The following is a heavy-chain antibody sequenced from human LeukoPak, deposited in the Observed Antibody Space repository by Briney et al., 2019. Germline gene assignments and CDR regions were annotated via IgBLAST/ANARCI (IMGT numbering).Heavy chain of an antibody. CDR3: ARNDDVFDI. J-gene: IGHJ3*02. CDR1: GLTFGIHW. CDR2: IKQDASVK. Sequence: GGSLRLSCVASGLTFGIHWMSWVRQAPAKGLEWVANIKQDASVKQYVDSVKGRFTISRDNAKNSLYLQMTSLRAEDTAVYYCARNDDVFDIWGQGTMVTVSS. D-gene: IGHD1-1*01. V-gene: IGHV3-7*04.